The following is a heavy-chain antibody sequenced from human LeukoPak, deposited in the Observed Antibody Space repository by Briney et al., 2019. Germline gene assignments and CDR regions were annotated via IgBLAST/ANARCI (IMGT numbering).Heavy chain of an antibody. CDR3: ARVYYDSSGYYYEAFDF. D-gene: IGHD3-22*01. CDR1: GYSFTSYW. J-gene: IGHJ3*01. V-gene: IGHV5-51*01. CDR2: IYPGDSDT. Sequence: GESLKISCKGSGYSFTSYWIGWVRQMPGKGLEWMGIIYPGDSDTRYSPSFQGQVNFSADKSIRTAYLQWSSLKASDTAKYYCARVYYDSSGYYYEAFDFWGQGTIVTVSS.